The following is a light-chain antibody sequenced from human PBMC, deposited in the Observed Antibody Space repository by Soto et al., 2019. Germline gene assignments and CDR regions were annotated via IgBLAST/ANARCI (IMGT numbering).Light chain of an antibody. J-gene: IGKJ1*01. CDR2: AAS. CDR3: QQSDSTPRT. Sequence: DIQMTQSPATLSASIGERVTITCRASQSISSWLAWYQQKPGKAPKLLIYAASTLQSGVPSRFSGSGSGTDFTLTISSLQPEDFATYYCQQSDSTPRTFGQGTKVDIK. CDR1: QSISSW. V-gene: IGKV1-39*01.